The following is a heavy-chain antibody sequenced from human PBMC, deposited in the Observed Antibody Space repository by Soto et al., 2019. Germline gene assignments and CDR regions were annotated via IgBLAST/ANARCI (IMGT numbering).Heavy chain of an antibody. D-gene: IGHD2-2*01. Sequence: GGSLRLSCAASGFTLGDYTMHWVRQAPGKGLEWVSGVGWNGGDIVYADSVKGRFTVSRDNTKNSLYLEVNSLRAEDTAIYYCAKDRAVVVPVSTSYFHYYGLDVWGQGTTVTVSS. CDR1: GFTLGDYT. CDR2: VGWNGGDI. J-gene: IGHJ6*02. V-gene: IGHV3-9*01. CDR3: AKDRAVVVPVSTSYFHYYGLDV.